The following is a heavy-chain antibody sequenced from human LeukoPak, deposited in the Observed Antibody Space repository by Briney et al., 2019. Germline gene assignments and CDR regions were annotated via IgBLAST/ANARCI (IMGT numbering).Heavy chain of an antibody. Sequence: SVKVSCKASGGTFSSYAISWVLQAPGQGLEWMGGIIPIFGTANYAQKFQVRVTITPDESTSTAYMELSSLRSEDTAVYYCAAAVRIAARGGRFDYWGQGTLVTVSS. CDR2: IIPIFGTA. D-gene: IGHD6-13*01. J-gene: IGHJ4*02. V-gene: IGHV1-69*13. CDR1: GGTFSSYA. CDR3: AAAVRIAARGGRFDY.